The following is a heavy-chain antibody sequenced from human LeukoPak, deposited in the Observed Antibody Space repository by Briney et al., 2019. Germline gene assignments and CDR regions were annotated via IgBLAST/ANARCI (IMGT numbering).Heavy chain of an antibody. CDR1: GYTFTSYD. D-gene: IGHD3-10*01. CDR2: MNPNSGNT. V-gene: IGHV1-8*01. CDR3: ARGTTHMVRGVIYYYYGMDV. Sequence: ASVKVSCKASGYTFTSYDINWVRQATGQGLEWMGWMNPNSGNTGYAQKFQGRVTMTRNTSISTAYMELSSLRSEDTAVYYCARGTTHMVRGVIYYYYGMDVWGQGTTVIVSS. J-gene: IGHJ6*02.